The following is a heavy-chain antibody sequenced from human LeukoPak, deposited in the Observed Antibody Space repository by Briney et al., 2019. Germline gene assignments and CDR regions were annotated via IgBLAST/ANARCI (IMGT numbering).Heavy chain of an antibody. CDR1: GFTFDDYA. V-gene: IGHV3-9*01. CDR3: ARVDCSSTSCYPPDAFDI. Sequence: GGSLRLSCAASGFTFDDYAMHWVRQAPGKGLEWVSGISWNSGSIGYADSVKGRFTISRDNAKNSLYLQMNSLRAEDTAVYYCARVDCSSTSCYPPDAFDIWGQGTMVTVSS. CDR2: ISWNSGSI. J-gene: IGHJ3*02. D-gene: IGHD2-2*01.